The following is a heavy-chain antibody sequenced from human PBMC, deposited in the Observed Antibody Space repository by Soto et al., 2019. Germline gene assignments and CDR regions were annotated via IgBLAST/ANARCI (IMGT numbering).Heavy chain of an antibody. V-gene: IGHV1-18*01. CDR1: GYTFTSYG. Sequence: GASVKVSCKASGYTFTSYGISWVRQAPGQGLEWMGWISAYNGNTNYAQKLQGRVTMTTDTSTSTAYMELRSLRSDDTAVYYCARQPSIVLVPARYGMDVWGQGTTVTVSS. D-gene: IGHD2-2*01. J-gene: IGHJ6*02. CDR2: ISAYNGNT. CDR3: ARQPSIVLVPARYGMDV.